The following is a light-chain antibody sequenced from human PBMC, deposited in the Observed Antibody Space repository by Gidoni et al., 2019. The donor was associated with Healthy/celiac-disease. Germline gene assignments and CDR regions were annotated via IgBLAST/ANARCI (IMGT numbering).Light chain of an antibody. Sequence: DTVMTQSPLSLPVTPGEPASISCRSSQSLLHRNGYNYLDWYLQKPGQSPQLLIYLGSNRASGVPDRFSGSGSGTDFTLKISRVEAEDVGVYYCMQALQTSYTFGQGTKLEIK. CDR2: LGS. J-gene: IGKJ2*01. CDR3: MQALQTSYT. V-gene: IGKV2-28*01. CDR1: QSLLHRNGYNY.